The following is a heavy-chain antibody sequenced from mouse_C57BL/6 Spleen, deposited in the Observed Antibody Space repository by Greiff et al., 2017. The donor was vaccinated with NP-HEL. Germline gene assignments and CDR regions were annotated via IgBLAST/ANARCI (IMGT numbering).Heavy chain of an antibody. D-gene: IGHD1-1*01. CDR1: GYTFTSYW. Sequence: QVQLQQPGAELVKPGASVKLSCKASGYTFTSYWMHWVKQRPGQGLEWIGMINPNSGSTNYNEKFKSKATLTVDKSSSTAYMQLSSLTSEDSAVYYCARGNSTVVAFYWDFDVWGTGTTVTVAS. CDR2: INPNSGST. CDR3: ARGNSTVVAFYWDFDV. V-gene: IGHV1-64*01. J-gene: IGHJ1*03.